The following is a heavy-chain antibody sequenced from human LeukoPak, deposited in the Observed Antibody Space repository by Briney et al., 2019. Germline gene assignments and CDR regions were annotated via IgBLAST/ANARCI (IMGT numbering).Heavy chain of an antibody. CDR3: ARAYRPLIYFDY. CDR2: IYYSGST. V-gene: IGHV4-61*01. CDR1: GYSISSGYY. D-gene: IGHD1-26*01. Sequence: SETLSLTCAVSGYSISSGYYWGWIRQPPGKGLEWIGYIYYSGSTNYNPSLKSRVTISVDTSKNQFSLKLSSVTAADTAVYYCARAYRPLIYFDYWGQGTLVTVSS. J-gene: IGHJ4*02.